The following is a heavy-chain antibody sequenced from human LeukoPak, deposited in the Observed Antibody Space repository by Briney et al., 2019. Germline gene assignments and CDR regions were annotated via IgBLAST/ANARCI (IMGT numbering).Heavy chain of an antibody. J-gene: IGHJ3*02. V-gene: IGHV1-18*01. CDR1: GYTFTSYG. D-gene: IGHD1-26*01. Sequence: GASVKVSCKASGYTFTSYGISWVRQAPGQGLEWMGWISAYNGNTNYAQKLQGRVTMTTDTSTSTAYMELRSLRSDDTAVYYCARSSGSYYHHAFDIWGQGTVVTVSS. CDR3: ARSSGSYYHHAFDI. CDR2: ISAYNGNT.